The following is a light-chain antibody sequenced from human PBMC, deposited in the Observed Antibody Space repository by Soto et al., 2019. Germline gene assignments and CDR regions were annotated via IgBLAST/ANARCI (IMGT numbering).Light chain of an antibody. CDR2: DVS. J-gene: IGKJ1*01. CDR3: QQRSNWPRT. V-gene: IGKV3-11*01. Sequence: IVLTQSPVILSLSPGERATLSCRARQNISSYLIWYQQKPGQAPRLLMYDVSNRATGIPARFSGSGSGTDFTLTISSLEPEDLAVYYCQQRSNWPRTFGQGTKVDIK. CDR1: QNISSY.